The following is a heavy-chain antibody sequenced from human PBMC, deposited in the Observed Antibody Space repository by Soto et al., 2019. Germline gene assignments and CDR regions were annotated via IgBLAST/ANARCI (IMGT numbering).Heavy chain of an antibody. V-gene: IGHV4-39*01. CDR3: ARHRDCSSISCYGGIDY. D-gene: IGHD2-2*01. CDR2: MYHSGST. J-gene: IGHJ4*02. CDR1: GGSVSSSSHC. Sequence: SETLSLTCTVSGGSVSSSSHCWGWIRQPPGKGLEWIGSMYHSGSTDHNPSLKSRVTISVDTSKNQFSLKLSSVTAADTAVYYCARHRDCSSISCYGGIDYWGKGTLVTVSS.